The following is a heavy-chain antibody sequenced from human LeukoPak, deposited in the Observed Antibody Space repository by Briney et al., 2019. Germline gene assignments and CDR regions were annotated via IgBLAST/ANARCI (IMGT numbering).Heavy chain of an antibody. D-gene: IGHD4-17*01. V-gene: IGHV1-2*02. CDR3: ASPTPPNDAFDI. Sequence: ASVKVSCKASGYTFTGYYIHWVRQAPGQGLEWMGWINPNTGGSNSAQKFQGRVTMTRNTSISTAYMELSRLRSDDTAVYYCASPTPPNDAFDIWGQGTMVTVSS. CDR2: INPNTGGS. J-gene: IGHJ3*02. CDR1: GYTFTGYY.